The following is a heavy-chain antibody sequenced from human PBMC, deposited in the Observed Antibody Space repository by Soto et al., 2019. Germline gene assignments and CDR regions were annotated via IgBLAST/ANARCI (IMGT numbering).Heavy chain of an antibody. Sequence: GGSLRLSCAASGFTFSSSAMTWVRHAPGRGLEWVSGISGSGGSTYYADSVKGRFTISRDNSKNTLSLQMNSLRADDTAVYYCAKTAYSSPLGWFDPWGQGTLVTVSS. CDR2: ISGSGGST. CDR1: GFTFSSSA. J-gene: IGHJ5*02. D-gene: IGHD6-13*01. V-gene: IGHV3-23*01. CDR3: AKTAYSSPLGWFDP.